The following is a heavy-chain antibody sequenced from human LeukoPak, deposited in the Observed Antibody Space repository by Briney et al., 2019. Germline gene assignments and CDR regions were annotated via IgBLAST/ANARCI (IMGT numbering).Heavy chain of an antibody. CDR2: ISYDGSNK. J-gene: IGHJ3*02. D-gene: IGHD3-10*01. CDR3: ARGSGVLLWFGELEFDAFDI. Sequence: PGGSLRLSCAASGFTFSSYAMHWVRQAPGKGLEWVAVISYDGSNKYYADSVKGRFTISRDNSKNTLYLQMNSLRAEDTAVYYCARGSGVLLWFGELEFDAFDIWGQGTMVTVSS. V-gene: IGHV3-30*04. CDR1: GFTFSSYA.